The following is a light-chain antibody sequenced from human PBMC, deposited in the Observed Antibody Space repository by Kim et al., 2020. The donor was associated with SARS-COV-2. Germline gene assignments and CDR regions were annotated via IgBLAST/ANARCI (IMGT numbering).Light chain of an antibody. Sequence: APGKTARITCGGNNIGSKGVHWYQQKPGQAPVLVIYYDSDRPSGIPERFSGSNSGNTATLTISRVEAGDEADYYCQVWDSSSDLWVFGGGTQLTVL. CDR3: QVWDSSSDLWV. V-gene: IGLV3-21*04. J-gene: IGLJ3*02. CDR2: YDS. CDR1: NIGSKG.